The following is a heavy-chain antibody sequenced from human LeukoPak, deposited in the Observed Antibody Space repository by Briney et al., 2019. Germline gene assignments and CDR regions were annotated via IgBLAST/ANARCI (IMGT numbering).Heavy chain of an antibody. CDR1: GGSISSSSYY. V-gene: IGHV4-61*05. D-gene: IGHD6-6*01. J-gene: IGHJ4*02. Sequence: SETLSLTCTVSGGSISSSSYYWGWIRQPPGKGLEWIGYIYYSGSTNYNPSLKSRVTISVDTSKNQFSLKLSSVTAADTAVYYCARGGVEYSSSSVSVWGQGTLVTVSS. CDR2: IYYSGST. CDR3: ARGGVEYSSSSVSV.